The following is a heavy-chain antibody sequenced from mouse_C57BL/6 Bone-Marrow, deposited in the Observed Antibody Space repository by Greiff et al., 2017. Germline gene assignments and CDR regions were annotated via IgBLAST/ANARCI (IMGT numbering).Heavy chain of an antibody. J-gene: IGHJ4*01. CDR2: ISDGGSYT. Sequence: EVQRVESGGGLVKPGGSLQLSCAASGFTFSSYAMSWVRQTPEKRLEWVATISDGGSYTYYPDNVKGRFTISRDNAKNNLYLQMSHLKSEDTAMYYCARHGLYAMDYWGQGTSVTVSS. D-gene: IGHD1-2*01. CDR3: ARHGLYAMDY. V-gene: IGHV5-4*01. CDR1: GFTFSSYA.